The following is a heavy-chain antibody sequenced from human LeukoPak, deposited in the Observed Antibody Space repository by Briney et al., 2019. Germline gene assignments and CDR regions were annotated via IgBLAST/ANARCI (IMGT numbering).Heavy chain of an antibody. Sequence: GGSLRLSCSASGFTFSSYAMHWVRQAPGKGLEYVSAISSNGGSTYYADSVKGRFTISRDNSKNTLYLQMNSLRAEDTAVYYCAKGGCGGDCYYYYGMDVWGQGTTVTVSS. CDR2: ISSNGGST. CDR1: GFTFSSYA. D-gene: IGHD2-21*02. V-gene: IGHV3-64*04. CDR3: AKGGCGGDCYYYYGMDV. J-gene: IGHJ6*02.